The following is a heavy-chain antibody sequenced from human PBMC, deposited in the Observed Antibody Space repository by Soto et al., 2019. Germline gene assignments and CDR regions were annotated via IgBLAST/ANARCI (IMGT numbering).Heavy chain of an antibody. D-gene: IGHD3-9*01. CDR1: GGTFSSYA. V-gene: IGHV1-69*13. CDR3: AGAAEYYDILTGYIVD. Sequence: ASVKVSCKASGGTFSSYAISWVRQAPGQGLEWMGGIIPILGTANYAQKFQGRVTITADESTSTAYMELSSLRSEDTAVYYCAGAAEYYDILTGYIVDWGQGTLVTVSS. CDR2: IIPILGTA. J-gene: IGHJ4*02.